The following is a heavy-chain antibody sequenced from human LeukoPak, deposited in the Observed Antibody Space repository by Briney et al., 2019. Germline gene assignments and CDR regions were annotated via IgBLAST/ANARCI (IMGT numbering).Heavy chain of an antibody. CDR3: AKGENYDSSDWFDP. V-gene: IGHV3-9*01. CDR2: ISWNSGSI. J-gene: IGHJ5*02. CDR1: GFTFDDYA. D-gene: IGHD3-22*01. Sequence: GGSLRLSCAASGFTFDDYAMHWVRQAPGKGLEWVSGISWNSGSISYADSVKGRFTISRDNSKNTLYLQMNSLRAEDTAVYYCAKGENYDSSDWFDPWGQGTLVTVSS.